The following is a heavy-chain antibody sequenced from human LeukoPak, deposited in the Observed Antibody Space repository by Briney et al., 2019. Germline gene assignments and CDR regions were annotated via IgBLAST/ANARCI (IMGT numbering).Heavy chain of an antibody. J-gene: IGHJ6*02. Sequence: ASVKVSCKASGYTFTSYGISRVRQAPGQGLEWMGWISAYSGNTNYAQKLQGRVTMTTDTSTSTAYMELRSLRSGDTAVYYCARGISSSWYVDYYGMNVWGQGTTVTVSS. CDR3: ARGISSSWYVDYYGMNV. CDR1: GYTFTSYG. D-gene: IGHD6-13*01. V-gene: IGHV1-18*01. CDR2: ISAYSGNT.